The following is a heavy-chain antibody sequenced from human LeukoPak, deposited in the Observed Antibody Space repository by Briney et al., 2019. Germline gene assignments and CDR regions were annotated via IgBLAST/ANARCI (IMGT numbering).Heavy chain of an antibody. Sequence: GASVKVSCKASGYTFTAYDMHWVRQAPGQGLEWMGWINPNSGGTNYAQKFQGRVTMTRDTSISTAYMELSRLRSDDTAVYYCARGGCSGGTCYSYFDYWGQGTLVTVSS. V-gene: IGHV1-2*02. D-gene: IGHD2-15*01. J-gene: IGHJ4*02. CDR2: INPNSGGT. CDR1: GYTFTAYD. CDR3: ARGGCSGGTCYSYFDY.